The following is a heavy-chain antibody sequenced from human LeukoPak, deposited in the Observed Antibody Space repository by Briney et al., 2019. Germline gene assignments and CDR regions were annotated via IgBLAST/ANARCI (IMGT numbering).Heavy chain of an antibody. CDR1: GGSFSGYY. CDR2: INHSGST. J-gene: IGHJ4*02. D-gene: IGHD3-9*01. Sequence: SETLSLTCAVYGGSFSGYYWSWIRQPPGKGLEWIGEINHSGSTNYNPSLKSRVTISVDTSKNQFSLKLSSVTAADTAVYYCASSYYDILTGQSPFDYWGQGTLVTVSS. CDR3: ASSYYDILTGQSPFDY. V-gene: IGHV4-34*01.